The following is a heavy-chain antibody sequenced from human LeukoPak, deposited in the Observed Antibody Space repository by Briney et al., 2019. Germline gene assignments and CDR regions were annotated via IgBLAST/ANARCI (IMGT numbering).Heavy chain of an antibody. V-gene: IGHV4-39*01. D-gene: IGHD1-26*01. Sequence: SETLSLTCTVFGGSISSSSYYWGWIRQPPGKGLEWIGSIYYSGSTYYNPSLKSRVTISVDTSKNQFSLKLSSVTAADTAVYYCARVNSGSYLDYWGQGTLVTVSS. CDR2: IYYSGST. J-gene: IGHJ4*02. CDR3: ARVNSGSYLDY. CDR1: GGSISSSSYY.